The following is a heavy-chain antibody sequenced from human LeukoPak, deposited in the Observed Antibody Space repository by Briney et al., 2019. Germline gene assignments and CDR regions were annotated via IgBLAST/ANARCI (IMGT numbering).Heavy chain of an antibody. Sequence: SQTLSLTCTVSGGSISGGGYSWSWSRQHPGTGLEGFGYIYHSGSTYYNPSLKSRVTISVDTSKNQFSLKLSSVTAADTAVYYCARGGDYGDRNTFDYWGQGTLVTVSS. V-gene: IGHV4-31*03. CDR2: IYHSGST. CDR1: GGSISGGGYS. CDR3: ARGGDYGDRNTFDY. J-gene: IGHJ4*02. D-gene: IGHD4-17*01.